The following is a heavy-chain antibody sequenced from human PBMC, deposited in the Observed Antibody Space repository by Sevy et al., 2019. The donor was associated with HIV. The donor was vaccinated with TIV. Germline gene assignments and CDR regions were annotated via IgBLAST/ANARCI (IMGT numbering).Heavy chain of an antibody. D-gene: IGHD3-16*01. J-gene: IGHJ4*02. V-gene: IGHV3-7*01. CDR1: GFTFSANW. CDR3: AHETFGRFDS. CDR2: IKGDGSDK. Sequence: GGSLRLSCAASGFTFSANWMNWVRQAPGKGLEWVANIKGDGSDKHYGDSVEGRFTISRDNAKNLLYLQMNSLRVEDTAVSYGAHETFGRFDSWGQGTLVTVSS.